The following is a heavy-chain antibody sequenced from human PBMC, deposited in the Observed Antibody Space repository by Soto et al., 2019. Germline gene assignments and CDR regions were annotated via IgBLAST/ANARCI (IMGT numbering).Heavy chain of an antibody. D-gene: IGHD3-10*01. Sequence: LRLSCAASGFTFSSYGMHWVRQAPGKGLEWVAVIWYDGSNKYYADSVKGRFTISRDNSKNTLYLQMNSLRAEDTAVYYCARDRITMVRGVYYGMDVWGQGTTVTVSS. J-gene: IGHJ6*02. CDR1: GFTFSSYG. V-gene: IGHV3-33*01. CDR3: ARDRITMVRGVYYGMDV. CDR2: IWYDGSNK.